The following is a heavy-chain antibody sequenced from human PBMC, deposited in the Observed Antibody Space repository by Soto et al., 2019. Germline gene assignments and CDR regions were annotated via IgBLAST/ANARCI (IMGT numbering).Heavy chain of an antibody. CDR3: ARGSSWLDYFDY. Sequence: GGSLRLSCAASGFTFSSYGMHWVRQAPGKGLEWVAVIWYDGSNKYYADSVKGRFTISRDNSKNTLYLQMNSLRAEDTAVYYCARGSSWLDYFDYWGQGTLVTVSS. D-gene: IGHD6-13*01. J-gene: IGHJ4*02. CDR2: IWYDGSNK. V-gene: IGHV3-33*01. CDR1: GFTFSSYG.